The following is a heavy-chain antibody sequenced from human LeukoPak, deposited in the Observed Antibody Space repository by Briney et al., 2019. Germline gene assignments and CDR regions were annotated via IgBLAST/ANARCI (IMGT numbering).Heavy chain of an antibody. CDR1: GGSISSYY. D-gene: IGHD3-3*01. J-gene: IGHJ4*02. CDR2: IYTSGST. V-gene: IGHV4-4*07. CDR3: ARDFDFWSGYPAFDY. Sequence: SETLSLTCTVSGGSISSYYWSWIRQPAGKGLEWIGRIYTSGSTNYNPSLKSRVTMSVDTSKNQFSLKLSSVTAADTAVYYCARDFDFWSGYPAFDYWGQGTLVTVSS.